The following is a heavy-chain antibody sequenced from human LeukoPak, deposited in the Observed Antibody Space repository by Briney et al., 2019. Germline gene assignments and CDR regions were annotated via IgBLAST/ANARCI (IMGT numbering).Heavy chain of an antibody. V-gene: IGHV3-53*01. CDR3: AKDRIAAAGGYYFDY. Sequence: GGSLRLSCAASGFTFSSNYMSWVRQAPGKGLEGVSVIYSGGSTYYADSVKGRFTISRDKSKNTLYLQMNSLRAEDTAVYYCAKDRIAAAGGYYFDYWGQGTLVTVSS. CDR2: IYSGGST. J-gene: IGHJ4*02. CDR1: GFTFSSNY. D-gene: IGHD6-13*01.